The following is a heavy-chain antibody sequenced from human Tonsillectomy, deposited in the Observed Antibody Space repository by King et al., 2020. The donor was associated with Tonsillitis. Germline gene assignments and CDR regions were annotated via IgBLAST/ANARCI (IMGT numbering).Heavy chain of an antibody. CDR1: GFSFSSYW. D-gene: IGHD3/OR15-3a*01. V-gene: IGHV3-7*03. J-gene: IGHJ3*02. Sequence: VQLVESGGGLVQPGGCLRLSCAASGFSFSSYWMTWVRQAPGKGLEWVANIKEDGSETNYVDSLKGRLTISRDNAKNSLYLQMNSLPVEDTAVYYCARDAARPVDAFDIWAQGTMVTVSS. CDR2: IKEDGSET. CDR3: ARDAARPVDAFDI.